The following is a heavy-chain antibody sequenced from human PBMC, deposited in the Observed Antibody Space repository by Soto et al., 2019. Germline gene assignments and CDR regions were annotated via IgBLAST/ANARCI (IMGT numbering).Heavy chain of an antibody. CDR2: IIPILGIA. Sequence: QVQLVQSGAEVKKPGSSVKFSCKASGGTFSNYTISWVRQAPGQGLEWMGRIIPILGIANYAQKFQGRVTITADKSTNTAYMELSSLRSEDTAMYYCAKVSEMGSVTEGYYYYMDVWGKGTTVTVSS. CDR1: GGTFSNYT. D-gene: IGHD3-10*01. CDR3: AKVSEMGSVTEGYYYYMDV. V-gene: IGHV1-69*02. J-gene: IGHJ6*03.